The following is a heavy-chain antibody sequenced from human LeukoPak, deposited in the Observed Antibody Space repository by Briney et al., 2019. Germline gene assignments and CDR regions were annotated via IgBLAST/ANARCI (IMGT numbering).Heavy chain of an antibody. V-gene: IGHV3-74*01. D-gene: IGHD6-19*01. J-gene: IGHJ4*02. CDR3: ATKQWLAPPPDS. Sequence: GGSLRLSCAASGFTFSSYAMNWVRQAPGKGLESVSRINTDGTVTTYADSVKGRFTVSRDNADSTMFLQMNSVRDEDTAVYYCATKQWLAPPPDSWGQGTPVTVSS. CDR1: GFTFSSYA. CDR2: INTDGTVT.